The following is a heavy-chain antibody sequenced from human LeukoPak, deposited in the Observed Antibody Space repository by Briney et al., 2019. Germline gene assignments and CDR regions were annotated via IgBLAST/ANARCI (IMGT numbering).Heavy chain of an antibody. Sequence: SETLSLTCTVSGGSISSYYWSWIRQPPGKGLEWIGYIYYSGSTNYNPSLKSRVTISVDTSKNQFSLKLSSVTAADTAVYYCARGYPLCSGGSCYYSNWFDPWGQGTLVTVSS. J-gene: IGHJ5*02. V-gene: IGHV4-59*12. CDR3: ARGYPLCSGGSCYYSNWFDP. CDR1: GGSISSYY. D-gene: IGHD2-15*01. CDR2: IYYSGST.